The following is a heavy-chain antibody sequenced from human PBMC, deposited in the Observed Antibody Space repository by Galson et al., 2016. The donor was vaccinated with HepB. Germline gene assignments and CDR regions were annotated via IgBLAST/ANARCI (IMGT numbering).Heavy chain of an antibody. V-gene: IGHV4-39*07. CDR2: IYFSGST. D-gene: IGHD5-18*01. CDR3: ARDLYSYGYRNYFDY. Sequence: ETLSLTCTVSGGSISSTSYYWGWIRQPPGKGLEWIGSIYFSGSTYFNPSLKSRVTMSVDTSKNQFSLKLSSVTAADTAVYYCARDLYSYGYRNYFDYWGQGTLVTVSS. CDR1: GGSISSTSYY. J-gene: IGHJ4*02.